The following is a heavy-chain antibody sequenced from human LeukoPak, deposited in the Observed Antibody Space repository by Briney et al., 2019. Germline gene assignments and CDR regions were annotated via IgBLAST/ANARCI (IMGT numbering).Heavy chain of an antibody. V-gene: IGHV4-39*01. CDR1: GGSISSSSYY. J-gene: IGHJ6*02. Sequence: SETLSLTCTVSGGSISSSSYYWGWIRQPPGKGLEWIGSIYYSGSTYYNPSLKSRVTISVDTSKNQFSLKLSSVTAADTAVYYCARTVPGSYYKNGMDVWGQETTVTVSS. CDR3: ARTVPGSYYKNGMDV. D-gene: IGHD3-10*01. CDR2: IYYSGST.